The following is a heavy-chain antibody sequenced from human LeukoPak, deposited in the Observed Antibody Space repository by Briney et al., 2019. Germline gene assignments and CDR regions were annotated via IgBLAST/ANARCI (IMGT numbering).Heavy chain of an antibody. J-gene: IGHJ4*02. CDR2: INAGNGNT. D-gene: IGHD5-24*01. CDR1: GYTFTSYA. CDR3: AIDGYNQNDFDY. V-gene: IGHV1-3*03. Sequence: ASVKVSCKASGYTFTSYAMHWVRQAPGQRLEWMGWINAGNGNTKYSQEFQGRVTITRDTSASTAYMELSSLRSEDMAVYYCAIDGYNQNDFDYWGQGTLVTVAS.